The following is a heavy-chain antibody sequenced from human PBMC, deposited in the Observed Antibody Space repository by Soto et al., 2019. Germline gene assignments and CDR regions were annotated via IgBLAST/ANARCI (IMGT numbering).Heavy chain of an antibody. D-gene: IGHD6-19*01. Sequence: GGSLRLSCAASGFAFEDYAMNWVRQVPWKGLEWVSGINWNGGSTTYADSVKGRFTISRHNAKNSLYLQMNSLRDDDTALYYCAKVTSAWAYYFDYWGQGTLVTVSS. CDR1: GFAFEDYA. CDR3: AKVTSAWAYYFDY. J-gene: IGHJ4*02. V-gene: IGHV3-20*04. CDR2: INWNGGST.